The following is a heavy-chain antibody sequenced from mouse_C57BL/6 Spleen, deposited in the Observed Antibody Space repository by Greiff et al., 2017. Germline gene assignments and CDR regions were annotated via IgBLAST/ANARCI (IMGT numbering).Heavy chain of an antibody. CDR1: GYTFTSYG. V-gene: IGHV1-81*01. CDR2: IYPRSGNT. CDR3: ASHGVYYDYRFDD. D-gene: IGHD2-4*01. Sequence: VHLVESGAELARPGASVKLSCKASGYTFTSYGISWVKQRTGQGLEWIGEIYPRSGNTYYNEKFKGKATLTADKSSSTAYMELRSLTSEDSAGYFCASHGVYYDYRFDDWGQGTTLTVSS. J-gene: IGHJ2*01.